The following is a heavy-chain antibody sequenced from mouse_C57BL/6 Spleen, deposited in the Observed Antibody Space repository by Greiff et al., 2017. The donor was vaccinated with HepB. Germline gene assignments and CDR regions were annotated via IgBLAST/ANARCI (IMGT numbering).Heavy chain of an antibody. V-gene: IGHV1-55*01. CDR3: ARGSDYDGAWFAY. CDR2: IYPGSGST. D-gene: IGHD2-4*01. J-gene: IGHJ3*01. CDR1: GYTFTSYW. Sequence: VQLQQSGAELVKPGASVKMSCKASGYTFTSYWITWVKQRPGQGLEWIGDIYPGSGSTNYNEKFKSKATLTVDTSSSTAYMQLSSLTSEDSAVYYCARGSDYDGAWFAYWGQGTLVTVSA.